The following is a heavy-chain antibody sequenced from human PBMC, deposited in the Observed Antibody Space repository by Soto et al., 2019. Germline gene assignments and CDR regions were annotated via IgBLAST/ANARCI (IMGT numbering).Heavy chain of an antibody. CDR3: ARRTGSSSYYFDS. CDR2: ISGGGVDT. J-gene: IGHJ4*02. V-gene: IGHV3-23*01. CDR1: GFTFSSYA. Sequence: PGGSLRLSCAVSGFTFSSYAMSWVRQAPGKGLEWVSAISGGGVDTYYADSVKGRFTISRDNSKNTLYLQMNSLRAEDTAVYYCARRTGSSSYYFDSWGQGTLVTVSS. D-gene: IGHD6-6*01.